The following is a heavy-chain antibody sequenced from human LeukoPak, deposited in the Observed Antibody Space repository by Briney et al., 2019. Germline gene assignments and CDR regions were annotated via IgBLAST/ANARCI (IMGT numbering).Heavy chain of an antibody. V-gene: IGHV3-74*01. CDR3: ARSASTSYSYMDV. CDR2: IKNDETNT. CDR1: GFTLSDYW. J-gene: IGHJ6*03. D-gene: IGHD4-11*01. Sequence: GGSLRLSCAVSGFTLSDYWMRWVRQAPGKGLVWVSRIKNDETNTDYADSVKGRFTISRDNAKNTLYLQMNSLRAEDTAVYYCARSASTSYSYMDVWGKGTTVTVSS.